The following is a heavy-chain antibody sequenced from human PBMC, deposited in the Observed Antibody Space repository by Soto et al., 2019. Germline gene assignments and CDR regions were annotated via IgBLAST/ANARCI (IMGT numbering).Heavy chain of an antibody. CDR1: GFTFSSYS. V-gene: IGHV3-21*01. J-gene: IGHJ4*02. Sequence: EVQLVESGGGLVKPGGSLRLSCAASGFTFSSYSMNWVRQAPGKGLEWVSSISSSSSYIYYADSVKGRFTISRDNAKNSLCLQMNCLRAEDTAVYYCAREVSKYSVCDFDYWGQRTLVTVSS. CDR3: AREVSKYSVCDFDY. CDR2: ISSSSSYI. D-gene: IGHD5-12*01.